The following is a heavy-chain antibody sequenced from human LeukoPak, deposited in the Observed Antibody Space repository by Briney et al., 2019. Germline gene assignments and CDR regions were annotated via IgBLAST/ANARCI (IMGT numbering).Heavy chain of an antibody. Sequence: SETLSLTCAVSGGSISSGDFPWSWIRQPPGKGLEWIGYIFYTGHTSYNPSLKSRVTISVDMSKNQLSLRLTSVTAADTAVYYCARGFYGAGSQFDYWGQGTLVTVSS. CDR2: IFYTGHT. V-gene: IGHV4-30-2*01. CDR1: GGSISSGDFP. J-gene: IGHJ4*02. CDR3: ARGFYGAGSQFDY. D-gene: IGHD3-10*01.